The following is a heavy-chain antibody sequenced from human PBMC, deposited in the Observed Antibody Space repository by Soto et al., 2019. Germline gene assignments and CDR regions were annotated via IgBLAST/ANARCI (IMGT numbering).Heavy chain of an antibody. D-gene: IGHD2-15*01. Sequence: LRLSCEASGFTFGGFDMHCVRQPTGKGLEWVSTIGTAGDTYYAVSVKGRFTISRDNAKNSFSLQMNSLRAGDTAVYFCARGQEVGAHFFDSWGQGTQVTVSS. J-gene: IGHJ4*02. CDR1: GFTFGGFD. CDR3: ARGQEVGAHFFDS. V-gene: IGHV3-13*01. CDR2: IGTAGDT.